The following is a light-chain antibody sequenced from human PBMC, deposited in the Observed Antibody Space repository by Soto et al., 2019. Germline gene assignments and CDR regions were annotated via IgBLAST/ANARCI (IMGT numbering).Light chain of an antibody. CDR1: QSVSSNY. J-gene: IGKJ4*01. CDR3: HQYDSSPLT. CDR2: GAS. V-gene: IGKV3-20*01. Sequence: EIVLTQSPGTLSLSPGERATLSCRANQSVSSNYLAWYQQKPGQAPRLLIYGASSRATGIPDRFSGSGSGTDFTLTISRLEPEDFAVYYCHQYDSSPLTFGGGTKVEIK.